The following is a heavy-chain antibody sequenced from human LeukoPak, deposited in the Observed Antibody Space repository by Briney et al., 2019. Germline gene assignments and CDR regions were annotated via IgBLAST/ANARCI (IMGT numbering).Heavy chain of an antibody. V-gene: IGHV4-59*01. J-gene: IGHJ4*02. CDR3: ARGPWVRSLEWLPSYYFDY. D-gene: IGHD3-3*01. CDR2: IYYSGST. Sequence: SETLSLTCTVSGGSISSYYWSWIRQPPGKGLEWIGYIYYSGSTNYNPSLKSRVTISVDTSKNQFSLKLSSVTAADTAVYYCARGPWVRSLEWLPSYYFDYWGQGTLVTVSS. CDR1: GGSISSYY.